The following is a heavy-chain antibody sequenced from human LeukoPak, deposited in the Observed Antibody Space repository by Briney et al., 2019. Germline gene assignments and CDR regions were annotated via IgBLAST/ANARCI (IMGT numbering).Heavy chain of an antibody. CDR3: ASWTKQYSSSWEYDAFDI. CDR2: INPNNGGT. CDR1: GYTFTGYY. J-gene: IGHJ3*02. D-gene: IGHD6-13*01. V-gene: IGHV1-2*02. Sequence: ASVNVSCKASGYTFTGYYMHWVRPALGQGLDWMGWINPNNGGTHFPQKFQGRVTMTRDTSISTAYMELSRLRSDDTAVYYCASWTKQYSSSWEYDAFDIGGEGTMVTASS.